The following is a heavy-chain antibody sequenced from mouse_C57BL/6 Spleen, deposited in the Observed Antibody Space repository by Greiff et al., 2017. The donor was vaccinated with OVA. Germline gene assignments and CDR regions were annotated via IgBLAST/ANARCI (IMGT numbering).Heavy chain of an antibody. V-gene: IGHV2-9-1*01. D-gene: IGHD2-4*01. CDR2: IWTGGGT. CDR1: GFSLTSYA. J-gene: IGHJ1*03. CDR3: ARNEDYDYNGYFDV. Sequence: QVQLQQSGPGLVAPSQSLSITCTVSGFSLTSYAISWVRQPPGKGLEWLGVIWTGGGTNYNSALKSRLSISKDNSKSQVFLKMNSLQTDDTARYYCARNEDYDYNGYFDVWGTGTTVTVSS.